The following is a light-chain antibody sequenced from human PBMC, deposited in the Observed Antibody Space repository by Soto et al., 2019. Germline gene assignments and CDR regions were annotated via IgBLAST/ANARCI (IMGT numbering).Light chain of an antibody. V-gene: IGKV3-20*01. CDR1: QSISGRY. J-gene: IGKJ4*01. CDR2: DAS. CDR3: QQYGSSPLT. Sequence: ETVLTQSPGTLSLSPGERASLSCRASQSISGRYLAWYQQKPGQAPRLLIYDASSRATDIPDRFSGSGSGTDFNLTISRLETEAFAVYYCQQYGSSPLTFGGGTKVEIK.